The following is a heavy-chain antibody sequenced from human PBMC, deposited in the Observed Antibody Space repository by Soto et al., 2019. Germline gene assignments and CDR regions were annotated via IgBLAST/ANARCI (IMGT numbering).Heavy chain of an antibody. J-gene: IGHJ4*02. CDR1: GFTVSSNY. V-gene: IGHV3-53*01. D-gene: IGHD5-12*01. Sequence: EVQLVESGGGLIQPGGSLRLSCAASGFTVSSNYMSWVRQAPGKGLEWVSLIYGGGSTYYADSVKGRFTISRDSSKNTLYLQMNNLRPEDTALYYCARDGDSGYGPLGYWGQGTLFTVSS. CDR2: IYGGGST. CDR3: ARDGDSGYGPLGY.